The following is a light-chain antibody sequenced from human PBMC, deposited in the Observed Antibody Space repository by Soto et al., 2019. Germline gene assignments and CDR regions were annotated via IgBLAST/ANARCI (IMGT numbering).Light chain of an antibody. CDR2: EVS. J-gene: IGLJ2*01. CDR3: SSYTSDSTV. Sequence: QSALTQPASVSGSPGQSITISCTGTSSDVGGYNYVSWYQQHPGKAPKLMIYEVSNRPSGVSNRFSGSKSGNTASLTISGLQAEDEADYYCSSYTSDSTVFGGGTQLTVL. V-gene: IGLV2-14*01. CDR1: SSDVGGYNY.